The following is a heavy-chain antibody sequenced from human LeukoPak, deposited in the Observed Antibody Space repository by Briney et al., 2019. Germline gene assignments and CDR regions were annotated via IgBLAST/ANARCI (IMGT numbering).Heavy chain of an antibody. CDR3: ARHCSSTSCYGYYFDY. Sequence: GESPKISCKGSGYSFTSYWIGWVRQMPGKGLEWMGIIYPGDSDTRYSPSFQGQVTISADKSISTAYLQWSSLKASDTAMYYCARHCSSTSCYGYYFDYWGQGTLVTVSS. V-gene: IGHV5-51*01. J-gene: IGHJ4*02. CDR2: IYPGDSDT. CDR1: GYSFTSYW. D-gene: IGHD2-2*01.